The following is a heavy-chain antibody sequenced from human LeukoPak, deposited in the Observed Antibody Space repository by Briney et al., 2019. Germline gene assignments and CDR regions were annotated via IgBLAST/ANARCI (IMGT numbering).Heavy chain of an antibody. CDR1: GIAVTTNY. J-gene: IGHJ4*02. V-gene: IGHV3-11*04. CDR3: ARALMSGSYWWNYFDY. Sequence: GGSLRLSCAASGIAVTTNYMSWVRQAPGKGLEWVSYISSSGSTIYYADSVKGRFTISRDNAKNSLFLQMNSLRAEDTAVYYCARALMSGSYWWNYFDYWGQGTLVTVSS. CDR2: ISSSGSTI. D-gene: IGHD1-26*01.